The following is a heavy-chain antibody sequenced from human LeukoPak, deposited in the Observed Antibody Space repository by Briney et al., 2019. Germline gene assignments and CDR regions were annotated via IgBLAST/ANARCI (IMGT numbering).Heavy chain of an antibody. CDR2: IYHIVST. CDR3: ARVGSGSYGWFDP. Sequence: WETLSLTCTVSGGSISSSSYYWGWLRQPPGTGLEGIGSIYHIVSTSYNPSLKSRLTLSVDTSKTHFSLKLSSVTAAHTAVYYCARVGSGSYGWFDPWGQGTLVTVSS. CDR1: GGSISSSSYY. V-gene: IGHV4-39*02. J-gene: IGHJ5*02. D-gene: IGHD3-10*01.